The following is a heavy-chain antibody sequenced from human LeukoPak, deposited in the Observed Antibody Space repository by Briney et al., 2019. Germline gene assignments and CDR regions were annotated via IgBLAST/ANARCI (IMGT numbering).Heavy chain of an antibody. J-gene: IGHJ4*02. Sequence: AGGSLRLSCAASGFTFRNYAMNWVRQAPGKGLEWVSVFSSDGTTTYYADSVKGRFTISRDDSRNMLYLQMSSLRAEDTAVYYCAKYQQASSRRFDYWGQGTLVTVSS. V-gene: IGHV3-23*01. CDR2: FSSDGTTT. D-gene: IGHD6-6*01. CDR3: AKYQQASSRRFDY. CDR1: GFTFRNYA.